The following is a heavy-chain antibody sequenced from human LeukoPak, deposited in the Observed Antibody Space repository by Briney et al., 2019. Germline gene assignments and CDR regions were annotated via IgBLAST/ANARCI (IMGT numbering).Heavy chain of an antibody. J-gene: IGHJ4*02. D-gene: IGHD3-22*01. V-gene: IGHV4-38-2*02. Sequence: SETLSLTCTVSGYSISSGYYWGWMLQPPGKGLEGIGRIYHSGSTYYNPSLKSRVTISVDTSKNQFSLKLSSVTAADTAVYYCARVNYYDSSGYLDYWGQGTLVTVSS. CDR3: ARVNYYDSSGYLDY. CDR1: GYSISSGYY. CDR2: IYHSGST.